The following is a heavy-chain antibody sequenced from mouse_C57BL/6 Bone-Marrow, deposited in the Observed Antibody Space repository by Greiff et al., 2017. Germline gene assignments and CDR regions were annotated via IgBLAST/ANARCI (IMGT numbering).Heavy chain of an antibody. J-gene: IGHJ3*01. Sequence: EVQRVESGGDLVKPGGSLKLSCAASGFTFSSYGMSWVRQTPDKRLEWVATISSGGSYTYYPDSVKGRFTISRDNAKNTLYLQMSSLKSEDTAMSYCARRYDYQAWFAYWGQGTLVTVSA. CDR3: ARRYDYQAWFAY. CDR2: ISSGGSYT. D-gene: IGHD2-4*01. V-gene: IGHV5-6*01. CDR1: GFTFSSYG.